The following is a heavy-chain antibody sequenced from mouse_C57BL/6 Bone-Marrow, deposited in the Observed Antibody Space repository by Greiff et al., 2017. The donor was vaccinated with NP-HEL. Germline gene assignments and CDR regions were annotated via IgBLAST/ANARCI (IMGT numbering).Heavy chain of an antibody. V-gene: IGHV1-69*01. CDR1: GYTFTSYW. CDR3: ASDYFDY. J-gene: IGHJ2*01. CDR2: IDPSDSYT. Sequence: QVQLQQPGAELVMPGASVKLSCKASGYTFTSYWMHWVKQRPGQGLEWIGEIDPSDSYTNYNQKFKGKSTLTVDQSSSTAYMQLSSLTSEDSAVYYCASDYFDYWGQGTTLTVSS.